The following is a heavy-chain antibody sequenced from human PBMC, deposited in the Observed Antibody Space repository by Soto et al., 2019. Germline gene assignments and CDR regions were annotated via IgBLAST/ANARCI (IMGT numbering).Heavy chain of an antibody. V-gene: IGHV4-30-2*01. CDR1: GVSISSGGYS. CDR2: IYHSGST. Sequence: TLSLTCAVSGVSISSGGYSWSWIRKPPGKGLEWIGYIYHSGSTYYNPSLKSRVTTSVDRSKNQFSLKLSSVTAADTAVYYCARTDYGDYDGYDAFDTWGQGTLVTVSS. J-gene: IGHJ5*02. D-gene: IGHD4-17*01. CDR3: ARTDYGDYDGYDAFDT.